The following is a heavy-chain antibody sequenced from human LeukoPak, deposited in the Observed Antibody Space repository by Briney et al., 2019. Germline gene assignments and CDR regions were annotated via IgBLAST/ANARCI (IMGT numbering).Heavy chain of an antibody. CDR1: GGSLSSYY. Sequence: PSETLSLTCTVSGGSLSSYYWSWIRQPPGKGLEWIGYNYYSGSTNYNPSLKSRVTISVDTSKNQFSLKLSSVTAADTAVYYCARVAASSGYYYYYGMDVWGQGTTVTVSS. CDR2: NYYSGST. D-gene: IGHD3-22*01. J-gene: IGHJ6*02. CDR3: ARVAASSGYYYYYGMDV. V-gene: IGHV4-59*01.